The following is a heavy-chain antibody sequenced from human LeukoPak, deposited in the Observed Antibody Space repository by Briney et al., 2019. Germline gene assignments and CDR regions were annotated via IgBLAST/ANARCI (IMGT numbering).Heavy chain of an antibody. CDR3: ARAPPLYCSSTSCYGGGFDY. D-gene: IGHD2-2*01. CDR1: GYTFTGYY. CDR2: INPNSGGT. Sequence: ASVKVSCKASGYTFTGYYMHWVRQAPGQGLEWMGWINPNSGGTNYAQKFQGRVTMTRDTSISTAYMELSRLGSDDTAVYYCARAPPLYCSSTSCYGGGFDYWGQGTLVTVSS. V-gene: IGHV1-2*02. J-gene: IGHJ4*02.